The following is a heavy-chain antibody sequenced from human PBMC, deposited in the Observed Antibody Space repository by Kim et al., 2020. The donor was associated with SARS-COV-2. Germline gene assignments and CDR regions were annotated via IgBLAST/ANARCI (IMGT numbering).Heavy chain of an antibody. J-gene: IGHJ6*01. CDR3: SFALIVFWFVLYYYY. CDR1: GGTFSSYS. CDR2: IIPILGIA. D-gene: IGHD3-16*02. V-gene: IGHV1-69*02. Sequence: SVKVSCKASGGTFSSYSISWVRQAPGQGLEWMGRIIPILGIANYAQTFPGRVTLTAATSTSTAYIELISLRSSYTPVYYCSFALIVFWFVLYYYY.